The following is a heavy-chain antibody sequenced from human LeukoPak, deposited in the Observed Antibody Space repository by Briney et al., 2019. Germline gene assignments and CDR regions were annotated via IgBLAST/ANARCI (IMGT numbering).Heavy chain of an antibody. CDR1: GFTFSSYG. CDR2: IWYDGSNK. V-gene: IGHV3-33*06. CDR3: AKDLGGWLAPVLRVMDV. Sequence: GRSLRLSCAASGFTFSSYGMHWVRQAPGKGLEWVAVIWYDGSNKYFADSVKGRFTISRDSSKNTLYLQMNSLRAEDTAVYYCAKDLGGWLAPVLRVMDVWGQGTTVTVSS. J-gene: IGHJ6*02. D-gene: IGHD6-19*01.